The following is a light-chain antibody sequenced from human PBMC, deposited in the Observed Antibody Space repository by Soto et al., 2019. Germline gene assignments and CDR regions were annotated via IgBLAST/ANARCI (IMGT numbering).Light chain of an antibody. V-gene: IGKV3-20*01. J-gene: IGKJ4*01. Sequence: EIVLTQSPGTLSLSPGERATLSCRASQNIGITYLAWYQQKPGQPPRPLIYGTSSRATGIPERFSGGGSGTDFTLTISRLEPEDCAVYYCQQYGTSRLTFGGGTKLEI. CDR1: QNIGITY. CDR2: GTS. CDR3: QQYGTSRLT.